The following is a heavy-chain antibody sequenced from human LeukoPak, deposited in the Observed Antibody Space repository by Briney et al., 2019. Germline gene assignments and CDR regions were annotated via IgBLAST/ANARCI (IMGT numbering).Heavy chain of an antibody. CDR2: ISGSGGST. CDR1: GFTFSSYA. V-gene: IGHV3-23*01. CDR3: ARGRYYDNSVYYYFDY. D-gene: IGHD3-22*01. Sequence: GGSLRLSCAASGFTFSSYAMSWVRQAPGMGLAWVSAISGSGGSTYYADSVKGRFTISRDTSKNTLYLQMDSLRAEDTAVYYCARGRYYDNSVYYYFDYWGQGTLVTVSS. J-gene: IGHJ4*02.